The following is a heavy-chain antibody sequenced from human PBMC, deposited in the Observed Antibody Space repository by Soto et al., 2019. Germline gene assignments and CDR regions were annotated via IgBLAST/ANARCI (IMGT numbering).Heavy chain of an antibody. CDR1: GFTFSSYG. CDR3: VRETKGRGYDFWSGSYDAFDI. Sequence: GWSLRLSCAASGFTFSSYGMHWVRQAPGKGLEWVAVIWYDGSNKYYADSVKGRFTISRDNSKNTLYLQMNSLRAEDTAVYYCVRETKGRGYDFWSGSYDAFDIWGQWTMVTVSS. CDR2: IWYDGSNK. V-gene: IGHV3-33*08. J-gene: IGHJ3*02. D-gene: IGHD3-3*01.